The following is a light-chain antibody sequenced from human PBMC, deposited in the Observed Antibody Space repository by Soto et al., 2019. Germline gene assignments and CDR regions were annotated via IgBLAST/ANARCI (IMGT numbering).Light chain of an antibody. V-gene: IGKV2-28*01. CDR3: MQTLQTPT. Sequence: IVMTQSPLSLPVTPGEAASISCRSSQKLLHSNGYIYLDWYLQKPGQSPHLLIYLGSNRASGVPDRFSGSASGTDFTLQISRVEAEDVGIYYCMQTLQTPTFGQGTKVDIK. CDR1: QKLLHSNGYIY. CDR2: LGS. J-gene: IGKJ1*01.